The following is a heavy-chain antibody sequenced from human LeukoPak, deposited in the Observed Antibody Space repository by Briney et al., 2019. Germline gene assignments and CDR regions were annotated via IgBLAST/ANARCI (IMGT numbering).Heavy chain of an antibody. CDR1: GFTFSSYG. CDR3: AREGGIIVAGKFDS. D-gene: IGHD6-19*01. V-gene: IGHV3-33*01. Sequence: GGSLRLSCAASGFTFSSYGMHWVRQAPGKGLGWVAVIWYDGSNKYYADSVRGRLTISRDNSKNTLYLQMNSLRAEDTAVYYCAREGGIIVAGKFDSRGQGTLVTVSS. J-gene: IGHJ4*02. CDR2: IWYDGSNK.